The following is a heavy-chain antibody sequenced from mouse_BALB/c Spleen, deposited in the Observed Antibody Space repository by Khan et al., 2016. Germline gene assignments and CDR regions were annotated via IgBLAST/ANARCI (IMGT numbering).Heavy chain of an antibody. CDR2: ISYDGSN. D-gene: IGHD1-1*01. J-gene: IGHJ2*01. CDR1: GYSITSGYY. Sequence: EVQLQESGPGLVKPSQSLSLTCSVTGYSITSGYYWNWIRQFPGNKLEWMGYISYDGSNNYNPSLKNRISITRDTSKNQFFLKLNSVTTEDTATHYCARGVVATDYWGQGTTLTVSS. CDR3: ARGVVATDY. V-gene: IGHV3-6*02.